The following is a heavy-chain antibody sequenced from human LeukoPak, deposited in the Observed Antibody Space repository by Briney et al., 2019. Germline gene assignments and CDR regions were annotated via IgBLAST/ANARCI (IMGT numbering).Heavy chain of an antibody. CDR2: ISSSSSYI. CDR1: GFTFSSYS. CDR3: ARQYYDFWSGYYESDDY. Sequence: GGSLRLSCAASGFTFSSYSMNWVRQAPGKGLEWVSSISSSSSYIYYADSVKGRFTISRDNAKNSLYLQMNSLRAEDTAVYYCARQYYDFWSGYYESDDYWGQGTLVTVSS. D-gene: IGHD3-3*01. V-gene: IGHV3-21*01. J-gene: IGHJ4*02.